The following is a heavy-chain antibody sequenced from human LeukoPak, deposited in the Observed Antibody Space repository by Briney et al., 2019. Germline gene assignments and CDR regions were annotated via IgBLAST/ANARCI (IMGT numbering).Heavy chain of an antibody. V-gene: IGHV1-2*02. CDR3: ARDPRDNWFGP. J-gene: IGHJ5*02. CDR2: INPNNGGT. CDR1: VYTFTGYY. Sequence: GASVKVSCKASVYTFTGYYIHWVRQAAGQGLEWMGWINPNNGGTNYAQKFQGRVTMTRDTSISTAYMDLSSLRSDDTAVYYCARDPRDNWFGPWGQGTLVTVSS.